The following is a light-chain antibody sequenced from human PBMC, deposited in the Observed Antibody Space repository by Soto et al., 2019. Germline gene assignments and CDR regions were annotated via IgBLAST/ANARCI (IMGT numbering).Light chain of an antibody. J-gene: IGKJ4*01. Sequence: IMVTQSPATLSFYPGERDTISCRASQSFSSYLSWYQHKPGQAPRLLICYASNRATGIPARFSGSRSGTDFTLTISSLEPEDVAVYYCKQLSNWQGATFGGGTKVDIK. V-gene: IGKV3-11*01. CDR1: QSFSSY. CDR3: KQLSNWQGAT. CDR2: YAS.